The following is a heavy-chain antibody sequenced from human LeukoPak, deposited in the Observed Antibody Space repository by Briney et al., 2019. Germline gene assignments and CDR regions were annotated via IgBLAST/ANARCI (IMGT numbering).Heavy chain of an antibody. CDR1: GFTFSSYG. J-gene: IGHJ4*02. CDR3: AKEYYYDSSGYYGGYYFDY. Sequence: GGSLLLSCAASGFTFSSYGMHWVRQAPGKGLEWVAFIRYDGSNKYYADSVKGRFTISRDNSKNTLYLQMNSLRAEDTAVYYCAKEYYYDSSGYYGGYYFDYWGQGTLVTVSS. D-gene: IGHD3-22*01. V-gene: IGHV3-30*02. CDR2: IRYDGSNK.